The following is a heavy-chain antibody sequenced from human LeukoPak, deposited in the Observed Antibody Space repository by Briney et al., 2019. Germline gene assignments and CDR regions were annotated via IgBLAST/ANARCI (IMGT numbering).Heavy chain of an antibody. D-gene: IGHD6-6*01. Sequence: SETLSLTCTVSGGSISSYYWSWIRQPPGKGLEWIGYIYYSGSTNYNPSLKSRVTISVDTSKNQFSLKLSSVTAADTAVYYCAKDRQKSGYSSSYAWFDPWGQGTLVTVSS. J-gene: IGHJ5*02. V-gene: IGHV4-59*01. CDR1: GGSISSYY. CDR3: AKDRQKSGYSSSYAWFDP. CDR2: IYYSGST.